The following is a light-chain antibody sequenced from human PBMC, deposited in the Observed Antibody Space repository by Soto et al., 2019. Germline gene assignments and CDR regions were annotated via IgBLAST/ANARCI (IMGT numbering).Light chain of an antibody. Sequence: EIVLTQSPATLSLSPGERTTLSCRASQSVSSYFAWYQKSPGQAPRLLIYHASNRATGIPARFSGSGSGTDFTLTISSLEPEDFAVYYCQQHSTWPWTFGQGTKVEIK. CDR2: HAS. J-gene: IGKJ1*01. CDR3: QQHSTWPWT. V-gene: IGKV3-11*01. CDR1: QSVSSY.